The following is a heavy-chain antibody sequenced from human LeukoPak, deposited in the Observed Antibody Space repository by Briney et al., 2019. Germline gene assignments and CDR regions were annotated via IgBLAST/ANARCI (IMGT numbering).Heavy chain of an antibody. D-gene: IGHD4-17*01. CDR1: GDSISSYY. V-gene: IGHV4-59*01. J-gene: IGHJ4*02. CDR2: INYSGNT. Sequence: SETLSLTCTVSGDSISSYYWSWIRQPPGKGLEWMGYINYSGNTNYNASLKSRVTISVDTSKKQFSLRLTSVTAADTAVYYCAREGRQDYVYFDCWGQGTLVTVSS. CDR3: AREGRQDYVYFDC.